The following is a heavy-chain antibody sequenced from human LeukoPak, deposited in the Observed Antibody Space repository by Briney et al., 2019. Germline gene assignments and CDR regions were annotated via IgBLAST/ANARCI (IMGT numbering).Heavy chain of an antibody. CDR1: GFTFSDAW. D-gene: IGHD3-3*01. CDR3: TTGLHNTIFGVVRTYYYGLDV. CDR2: IKTKTDGGTT. V-gene: IGHV3-15*01. J-gene: IGHJ6*02. Sequence: PGGSLRLSCAASGFTFSDAWMSCVRQAPGKGLEWVGRIKTKTDGGTTKYAAPVQGRFTISRDDSENTLYLQMNSLQTEDTAVYYCTTGLHNTIFGVVRTYYYGLDVWGQGTTVTVSS.